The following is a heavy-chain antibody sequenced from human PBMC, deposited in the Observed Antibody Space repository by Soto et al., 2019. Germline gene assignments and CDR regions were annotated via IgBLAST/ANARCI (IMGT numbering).Heavy chain of an antibody. J-gene: IGHJ4*02. CDR2: IIPVFQTA. CDR1: GGLFSSYP. CDR3: AGGGGGYTWFNEF. Sequence: QEQLVQSGAEVKKPGSSVKVSCKASGGLFSSYPISWVRQVPGQGLEWMGGIIPVFQTAYYTQRFQGRVTITADESTNTAYMELSSLRSENTAIYYCAGGGGGYTWFNEFGGQGTLVTVPS. V-gene: IGHV1-69*01. D-gene: IGHD2-21*01.